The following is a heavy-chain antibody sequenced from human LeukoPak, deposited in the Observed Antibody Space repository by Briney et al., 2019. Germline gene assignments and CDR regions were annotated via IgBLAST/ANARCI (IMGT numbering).Heavy chain of an antibody. CDR1: GFALSSYW. CDR3: ARAKTGTTELLDY. D-gene: IGHD1-1*01. V-gene: IGHV3-74*01. J-gene: IGHJ4*02. Sequence: PGGSLRLSCAASGFALSSYWMHWVRQAPGQGLVWVSRINSDGHSTSYADSVKGRFTISRDNAKNTLYLQMNSLRDEDTTVYYCARAKTGTTELLDYWGQGTLVTVSS. CDR2: INSDGHST.